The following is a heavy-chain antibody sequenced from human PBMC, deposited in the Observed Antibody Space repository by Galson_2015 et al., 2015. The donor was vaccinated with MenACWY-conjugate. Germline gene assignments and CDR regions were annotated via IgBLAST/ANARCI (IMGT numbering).Heavy chain of an antibody. Sequence: SLRLSCAASGFTSSSNWMHWVRQVPGKGLVWVSRINSDGSSTSYADSVKGRFTISRDNAKNTLYLQMNSLIAEDTAVYYCAKAQNYYDSSGALDYWGQGTLVTVSS. V-gene: IGHV3-74*01. J-gene: IGHJ4*02. CDR1: GFTSSSNW. D-gene: IGHD3-22*01. CDR2: INSDGSST. CDR3: AKAQNYYDSSGALDY.